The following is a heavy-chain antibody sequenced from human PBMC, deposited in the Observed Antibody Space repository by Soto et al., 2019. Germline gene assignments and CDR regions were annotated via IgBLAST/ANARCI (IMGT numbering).Heavy chain of an antibody. CDR2: ISSSSSYI. V-gene: IGHV3-21*01. J-gene: IGHJ3*02. Sequence: GGSLRLSCAASGFTFSSYSMNWVRQAPGKGLEWVSSISSSSSYIYYADSVKGRFTISRDNAKNSLYLQMNSLRAEDTAVYYCAVHIVVVVAATNTFDIWGQGTMVTVSS. CDR3: AVHIVVVVAATNTFDI. D-gene: IGHD2-15*01. CDR1: GFTFSSYS.